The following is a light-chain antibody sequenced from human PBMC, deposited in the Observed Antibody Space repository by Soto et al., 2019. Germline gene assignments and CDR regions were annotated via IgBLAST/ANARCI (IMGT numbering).Light chain of an antibody. J-gene: IGKJ2*01. Sequence: EIVLTQSPGTLSLSPGERATLSCRASQSVSRSYLAWYQQKPGQAPRLLIYGASSRATGSPDRFSGSGSGTDFNLTISRLEPEDFAVYYCQQYGSSPHTFGQGTKLEIK. CDR1: QSVSRSY. CDR3: QQYGSSPHT. V-gene: IGKV3-20*01. CDR2: GAS.